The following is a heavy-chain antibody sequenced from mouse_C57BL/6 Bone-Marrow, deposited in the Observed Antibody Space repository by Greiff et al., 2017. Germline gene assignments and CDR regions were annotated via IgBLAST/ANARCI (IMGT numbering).Heavy chain of an antibody. CDR2: IDPDTGGT. J-gene: IGHJ3*01. Sequence: QVQLQQSGAELVRPGASVTLSCKASGYTFTAYEMHWVKQTPVHGLEWIGAIDPDTGGTAYNQKFKGTAILTADKSSSTAYMELRSLTSEDSAVYYCTRRDHGIFKGFAYWGQGTLVTVSA. CDR1: GYTFTAYE. V-gene: IGHV1-15*01. D-gene: IGHD2-1*01. CDR3: TRRDHGIFKGFAY.